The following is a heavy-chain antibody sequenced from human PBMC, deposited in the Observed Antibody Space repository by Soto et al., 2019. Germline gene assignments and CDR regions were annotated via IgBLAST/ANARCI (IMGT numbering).Heavy chain of an antibody. CDR3: VRAPWSGSLLLDAFDI. J-gene: IGHJ3*02. CDR2: INPSGGST. V-gene: IGHV1-46*03. CDR1: GYTFTSYY. D-gene: IGHD3-3*01. Sequence: ASVKVSCKASGYTFTSYYMHWVRQAPGQGLEWMGIINPSGGSTSYAQKFQGRVTMTRDTSTSTVYMEVSSLRSEDTAVYYCVRAPWSGSLLLDAFDIWGQGTMVTVSS.